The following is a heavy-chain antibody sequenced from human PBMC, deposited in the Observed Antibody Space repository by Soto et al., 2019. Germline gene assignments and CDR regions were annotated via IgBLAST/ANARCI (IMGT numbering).Heavy chain of an antibody. Sequence: ASVKVSCKASGYTFTSYGISWVRQAPGQGLEWMGWISAYNGNTNYTQRLQGRVTMTTDTSTSTAYMELRGLRSDDTAVYYCAGGRQLAGYFYYYMDVWGKGTTVTVPS. D-gene: IGHD6-6*01. CDR2: ISAYNGNT. CDR3: AGGRQLAGYFYYYMDV. V-gene: IGHV1-18*01. CDR1: GYTFTSYG. J-gene: IGHJ6*03.